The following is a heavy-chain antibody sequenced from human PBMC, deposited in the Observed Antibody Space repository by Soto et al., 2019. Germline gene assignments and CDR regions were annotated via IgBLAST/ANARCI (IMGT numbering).Heavy chain of an antibody. CDR1: GGTFSSYA. D-gene: IGHD3-10*01. CDR2: IIPIFGTA. Sequence: QVQLVQSGAEVKKPGSSVKVSCKASGGTFSSYAISWVRQAPGQGLEWMGGIIPIFGTANYAQKFQGRVTSTADESTSRAYMGLSSLRSEDTAVYYCAVGGGVRGVTYFDYWGQGTLVTVSS. V-gene: IGHV1-69*01. CDR3: AVGGGVRGVTYFDY. J-gene: IGHJ4*02.